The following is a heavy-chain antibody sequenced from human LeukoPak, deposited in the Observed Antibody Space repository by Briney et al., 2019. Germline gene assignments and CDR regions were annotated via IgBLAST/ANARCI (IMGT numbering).Heavy chain of an antibody. D-gene: IGHD3-9*01. CDR3: ARDATQYLRYGYFDY. CDR2: INQISSHI. CDR1: GFTFSSSA. V-gene: IGHV3-21*01. Sequence: PGGSLRLSCAASGFTFSSSAMNWVRQAPGKGLEWVSSINQISSHIYYAESVRGRFSFSRDNAKNSVYLQMNSLRAEDTAIYYCARDATQYLRYGYFDYWGPGILVTVSS. J-gene: IGHJ4*02.